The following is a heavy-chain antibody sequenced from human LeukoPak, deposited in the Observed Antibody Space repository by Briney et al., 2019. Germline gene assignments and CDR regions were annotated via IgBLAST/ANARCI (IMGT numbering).Heavy chain of an antibody. CDR2: ISSSSSYI. Sequence: GGSLRLSCAASGFTFSSYSMNWVRQAPGKGLEWVSSISSSSSYIYYADSVKGRFTISRDNAKNSLYLQMNSLRAEDTAVYYCARLYDSSAYYYGYWGQGTLVTVSS. CDR1: GFTFSSYS. CDR3: ARLYDSSAYYYGY. J-gene: IGHJ4*02. V-gene: IGHV3-21*01. D-gene: IGHD3-22*01.